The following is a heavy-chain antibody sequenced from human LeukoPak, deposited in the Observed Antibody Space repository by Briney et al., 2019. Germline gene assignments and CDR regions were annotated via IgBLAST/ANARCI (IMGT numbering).Heavy chain of an antibody. CDR3: ARQGIGVAADY. J-gene: IGHJ4*02. Sequence: GESLKISCKGSGYSFTDYWIGWVRQMPGKGLEWMTIINPRDSDTRYSPSFQGQVTISVDKSINTAYLQWSSLKASDTATYYCARQGIGVAADYWGQGTPVTVSS. D-gene: IGHD6-19*01. V-gene: IGHV5-51*01. CDR2: INPRDSDT. CDR1: GYSFTDYW.